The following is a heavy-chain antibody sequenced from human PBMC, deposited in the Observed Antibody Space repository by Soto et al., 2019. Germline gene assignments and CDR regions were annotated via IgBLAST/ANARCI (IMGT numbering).Heavy chain of an antibody. V-gene: IGHV3-30*18. J-gene: IGHJ6*02. D-gene: IGHD3-10*01. Sequence: QVQLVEAGGGVVQPGRSLRLSCAASGFTFSSYGMHWVRQAPGKGLEWVAVISYDGSNKYYADCVKGRFTISRENSKNALYLQMNSLRAEDTAVYYCAKDHMVLGYFYYYGMDVWGQGTTVTVSS. CDR1: GFTFSSYG. CDR2: ISYDGSNK. CDR3: AKDHMVLGYFYYYGMDV.